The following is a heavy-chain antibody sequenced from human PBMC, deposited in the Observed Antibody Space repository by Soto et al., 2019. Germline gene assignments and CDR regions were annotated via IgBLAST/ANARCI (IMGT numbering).Heavy chain of an antibody. CDR3: ARDGYKVRSWLGLRIHRDAFDI. CDR1: GFTFSSYW. J-gene: IGHJ3*02. V-gene: IGHV3-7*05. CDR2: IKQDGSEK. D-gene: IGHD5-12*01. Sequence: EVQLVESGGGLVQPGGSLRLSCAASGFTFSSYWMSWVRQAPGKGLEWVANIKQDGSEKYYVDSVKGRFTISRDNAKNSLYLQMNSLRAEDTAVYYCARDGYKVRSWLGLRIHRDAFDIWGQGTMVTVSS.